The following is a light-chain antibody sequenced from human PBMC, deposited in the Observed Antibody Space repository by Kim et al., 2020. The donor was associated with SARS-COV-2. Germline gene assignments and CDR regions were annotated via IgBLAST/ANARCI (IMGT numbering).Light chain of an antibody. CDR1: LNPVYSDATTY. V-gene: IGKV2-30*01. CDR2: KVS. J-gene: IGKJ5*01. CDR3: MQGIHPIP. Sequence: QPSSNSGSSSLNPVYSDATTYFDLVHQRPGQSPRCLIYKVSNRDSGVPDSFHGSGSGTDLTLKISRVEDEDVGVYYCMQGIHPIPFGHGARLEIK.